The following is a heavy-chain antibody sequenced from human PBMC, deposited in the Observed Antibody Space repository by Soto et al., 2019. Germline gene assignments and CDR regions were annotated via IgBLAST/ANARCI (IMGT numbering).Heavy chain of an antibody. CDR3: ARRAAVVGLDY. CDR2: IKGDGSST. Sequence: GGSLRLSCAASGFTFRSYWMQWVRQAPGKGLVWVSWIKGDGSSTSYADSVKGRFTISRDNAKNSLYLHMSSLRDEDTAVYYCARRAAVVGLDYWGQGALVTVSS. V-gene: IGHV3-74*01. J-gene: IGHJ4*02. CDR1: GFTFRSYW. D-gene: IGHD6-13*01.